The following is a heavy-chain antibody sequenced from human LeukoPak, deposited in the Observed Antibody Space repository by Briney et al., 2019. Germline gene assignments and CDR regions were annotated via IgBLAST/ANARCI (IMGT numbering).Heavy chain of an antibody. Sequence: PSETLSLTCTVSGGSISSGSYYWSWIRQPAXXXXXXXXXXXXSGSTNYNPSLKSRVTISVDTSKNQFSLKLSSVTAADTAVYYCARVRIAVAGNYYYYYGMDVWGQGTTVTVSS. CDR2: XXXSGST. V-gene: IGHV4-61*02. D-gene: IGHD6-19*01. CDR3: ARVRIAVAGNYYYYYGMDV. J-gene: IGHJ6*02. CDR1: GGSISSGSYY.